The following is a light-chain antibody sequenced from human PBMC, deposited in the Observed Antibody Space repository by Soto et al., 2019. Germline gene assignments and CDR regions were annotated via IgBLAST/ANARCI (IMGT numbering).Light chain of an antibody. CDR2: EVR. V-gene: IGLV2-14*01. CDR3: SAYTARSTLV. Sequence: QSALTQPASVSVSAGQSITMSCSGTMRDVGAYNLLSWYQQHPGTAPKLIIYEVRNRPSGISSRFSGSRSGNTASLTISGLQSEDEGDYYCSAYTARSTLVFGGGTKVTVL. J-gene: IGLJ3*02. CDR1: MRDVGAYNL.